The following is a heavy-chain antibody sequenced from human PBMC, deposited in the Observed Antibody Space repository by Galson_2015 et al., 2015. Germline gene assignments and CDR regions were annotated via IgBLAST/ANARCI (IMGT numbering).Heavy chain of an antibody. D-gene: IGHD2-2*01. CDR1: GFTFSNYR. J-gene: IGHJ1*01. CDR2: ITGYSSFI. Sequence: SLRLSCAASGFTFSNYRMNWVRQAPGKGLEWVSSITGYSSFIYYADSVKGRFTISRDNAKNSLYLQMNSLRAKDTAVYYCARGNYCSSTTCYAYAEYFHHWGQGTLVTVSS. CDR3: ARGNYCSSTTCYAYAEYFHH. V-gene: IGHV3-21*01.